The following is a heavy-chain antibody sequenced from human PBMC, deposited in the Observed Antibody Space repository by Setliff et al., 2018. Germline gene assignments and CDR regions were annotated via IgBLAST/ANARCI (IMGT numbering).Heavy chain of an antibody. Sequence: ASVKVSCKASGYSFTGYYMHWVRQAPGQGLEWMGIIHTGGGSASYAQKYQGRVTMTSDTSTSTVYMEVNSVTSDDTAIYYCARGGMAAAGRKGVFEYWGQGTVVTVSS. V-gene: IGHV1-46*01. CDR3: ARGGMAAAGRKGVFEY. D-gene: IGHD6-13*01. CDR1: GYSFTGYY. CDR2: IHTGGGSA. J-gene: IGHJ4*02.